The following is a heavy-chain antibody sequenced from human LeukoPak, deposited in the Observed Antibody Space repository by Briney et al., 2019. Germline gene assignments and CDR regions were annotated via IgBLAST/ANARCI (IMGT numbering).Heavy chain of an antibody. J-gene: IGHJ4*02. Sequence: PGGSLRLSCAASGFTFDDYAMHWVRQAPGKGLEWVSGISYNSGAVAYVDSVKGRFTISRDNAKNSLYLQMNSLRAEDTAVYYCAREGNTAMEFDYWGQGTLVTVSS. V-gene: IGHV3-9*01. CDR3: AREGNTAMEFDY. CDR2: ISYNSGAV. CDR1: GFTFDDYA. D-gene: IGHD5-18*01.